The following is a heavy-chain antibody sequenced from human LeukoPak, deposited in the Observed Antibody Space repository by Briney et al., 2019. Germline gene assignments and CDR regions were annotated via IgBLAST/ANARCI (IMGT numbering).Heavy chain of an antibody. V-gene: IGHV3-23*01. CDR3: ARFGYNDFDY. Sequence: GGSLRLSCAASGFTFSSYAMSWVRQAPGKGLEWVSAITGSGGGTYYADSVQGRLTISRDTSKNTLFLQMNSLRAEDTAVYYCARFGYNDFDYWGQGTLVTVS. CDR2: ITGSGGGT. J-gene: IGHJ4*02. D-gene: IGHD5-24*01. CDR1: GFTFSSYA.